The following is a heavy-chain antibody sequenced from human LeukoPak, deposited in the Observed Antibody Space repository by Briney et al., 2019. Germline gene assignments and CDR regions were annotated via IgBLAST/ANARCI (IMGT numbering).Heavy chain of an antibody. V-gene: IGHV4-61*02. J-gene: IGHJ4*02. CDR2: IYTSGST. Sequence: SETLSLTCSVSGASISSDTFYWNWIRQPAGKGLEWIGRIYTSGSTNYNPSLKSRVTMSVDTSKNQFSLKLSSVTAADTAVYYCARGAKGSSSWYDSFDYWGQGTLVTVSS. CDR3: ARGAKGSSSWYDSFDY. D-gene: IGHD6-13*01. CDR1: GASISSDTFY.